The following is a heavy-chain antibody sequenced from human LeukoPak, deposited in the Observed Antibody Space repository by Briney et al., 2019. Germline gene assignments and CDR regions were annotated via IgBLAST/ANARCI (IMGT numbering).Heavy chain of an antibody. V-gene: IGHV3-11*04. CDR2: ISSSGSTI. D-gene: IGHD5-12*01. CDR1: GFTFSDYY. CDR3: ASPSGYATHDAFDI. J-gene: IGHJ3*02. Sequence: GGSLRLSCAASGFTFSDYYMSWVRQAPGKGLEWVSYISSSGSTIYYADSVKGRFTISRDNAKNSLYLQMNSLRAEDTAVYYCASPSGYATHDAFDIWGQGTMVTVSS.